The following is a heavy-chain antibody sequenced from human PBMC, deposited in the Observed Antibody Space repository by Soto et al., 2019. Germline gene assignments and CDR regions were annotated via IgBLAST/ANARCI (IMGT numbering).Heavy chain of an antibody. CDR1: GGSVSSNNW. CDR3: ARNFRGFETSSWYRYNWFDS. Sequence: SETLSLTCAVSGGSVSSNNWWNWVRQPPGKGLEWIGEIYHSGSTNYNPSLKSRVTISLDKSNNQFSLKLSSVTAADTAVYYCARNFRGFETSSWYRYNWFDSWGQGTLVTVSS. CDR2: IYHSGST. J-gene: IGHJ5*01. D-gene: IGHD6-13*01. V-gene: IGHV4-4*02.